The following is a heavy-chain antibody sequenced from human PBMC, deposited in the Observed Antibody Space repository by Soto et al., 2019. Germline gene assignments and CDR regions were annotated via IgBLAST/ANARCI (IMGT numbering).Heavy chain of an antibody. D-gene: IGHD3-22*01. J-gene: IGHJ3*02. CDR3: ARDSVPNDYDSIGYYHDAFDI. CDR2: ISSSSSYI. Sequence: GGSLRLSCAASGFTFSSYSMNWVRQAPGKGLEWVSSISSSSSYIYYADAVKGRFTISREKAKNSLYLQMNSLRAEDSAVYYCARDSVPNDYDSIGYYHDAFDIWGQGTMVTVSS. CDR1: GFTFSSYS. V-gene: IGHV3-21*01.